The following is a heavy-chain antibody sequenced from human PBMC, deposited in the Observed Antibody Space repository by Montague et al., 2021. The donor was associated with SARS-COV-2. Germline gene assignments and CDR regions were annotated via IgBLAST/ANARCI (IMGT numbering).Heavy chain of an antibody. J-gene: IGHJ4*02. CDR1: SGSISSSHW. V-gene: IGHV4-4*02. D-gene: IGHD3-22*01. CDR2: IYDSETI. CDR3: ARGPDSSGYYNDFDY. Sequence: SETLSLTCAVSSGSISSSHWFTWVRQPPGKGLEWIGDIYDSETINYNPSLKRRVTISVDRTKNQFSLKLSSVTAADTAVYYCARGPDSSGYYNDFDYWGQGTLVTVSS.